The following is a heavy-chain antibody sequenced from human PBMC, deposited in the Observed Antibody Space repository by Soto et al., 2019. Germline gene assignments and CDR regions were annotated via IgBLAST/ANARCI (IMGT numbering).Heavy chain of an antibody. Sequence: SVKVSCKASGGTFSSYAISWVRQAPGQGLEWMGGIIPIFGTANYAQKFQGRVTITADESTSTAYMELSSLRSEDTAVYYCARGPVTTPSYYYYYGMDVWGQGATVTVSS. CDR2: IIPIFGTA. J-gene: IGHJ6*02. D-gene: IGHD4-4*01. CDR3: ARGPVTTPSYYYYYGMDV. V-gene: IGHV1-69*13. CDR1: GGTFSSYA.